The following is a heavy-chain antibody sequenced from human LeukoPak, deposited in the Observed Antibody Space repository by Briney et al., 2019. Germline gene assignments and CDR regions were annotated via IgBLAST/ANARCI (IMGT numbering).Heavy chain of an antibody. V-gene: IGHV3-30*04. Sequence: GGSLRLSCAASGFTFSSYAMHWVRQAPGKGLEWVAVISYDGSNKYYADSVKGRFTISRDNSKNTLYLQMNSLRAEDTAVYYCARGPPGGYYITGRAFDIWGQGTMVTASS. D-gene: IGHD3-22*01. J-gene: IGHJ3*02. CDR3: ARGPPGGYYITGRAFDI. CDR1: GFTFSSYA. CDR2: ISYDGSNK.